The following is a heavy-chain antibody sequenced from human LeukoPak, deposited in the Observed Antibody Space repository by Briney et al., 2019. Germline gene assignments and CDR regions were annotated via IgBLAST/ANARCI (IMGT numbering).Heavy chain of an antibody. Sequence: GGSLTLSCAASGFTFSSYGMHWVRQAPGKGLEWVAVISYDGSNKYYADSVKGRFTISRDNSKNTLYLQMNSLRAEDTAVYYCAKAGSRVVPADFFDYWGQGTLVTVSS. J-gene: IGHJ4*02. CDR2: ISYDGSNK. D-gene: IGHD2-2*01. V-gene: IGHV3-30*18. CDR3: AKAGSRVVPADFFDY. CDR1: GFTFSSYG.